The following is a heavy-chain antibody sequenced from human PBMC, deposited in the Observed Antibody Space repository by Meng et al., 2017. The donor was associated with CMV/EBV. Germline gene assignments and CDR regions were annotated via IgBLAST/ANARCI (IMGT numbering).Heavy chain of an antibody. D-gene: IGHD3-3*01. CDR3: ARGNDFWSGPDDY. V-gene: IGHV3-21*01. Sequence: RGSLRLSCAASGLTFSSYSMNWVRQAPGKGLEWVSSISSSSSYIYYADSVKGRFTISRDNAKNSLYLQMNSLRAEDTAVYYCARGNDFWSGPDDYWGQGTLVTVSS. J-gene: IGHJ4*02. CDR1: GLTFSSYS. CDR2: ISSSSSYI.